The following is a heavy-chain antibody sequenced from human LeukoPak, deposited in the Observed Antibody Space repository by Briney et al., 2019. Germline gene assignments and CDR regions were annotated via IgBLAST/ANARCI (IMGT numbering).Heavy chain of an antibody. D-gene: IGHD3-22*01. CDR3: ARVVQSTDSSGFYLPEYFQH. CDR2: IYHSGST. Sequence: PSETLSLTCTVSGYSISSGYYWGWIRQPPGKGLEWIGSIYHSGSTNYNPSLKSRVTISVDTSKNQFSLKLRSVTAADTAVYYCARVVQSTDSSGFYLPEYFQHWGQGTLVTVSS. V-gene: IGHV4-38-2*02. CDR1: GYSISSGYY. J-gene: IGHJ1*01.